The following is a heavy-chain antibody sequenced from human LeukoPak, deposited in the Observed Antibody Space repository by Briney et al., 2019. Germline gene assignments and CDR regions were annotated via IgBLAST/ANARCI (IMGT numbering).Heavy chain of an antibody. V-gene: IGHV4-38-2*02. CDR1: GYSISHDYY. D-gene: IGHD3-16*01. CDR3: ARTNYDYYFDY. J-gene: IGHJ4*02. CDR2: IYHSGST. Sequence: SETLSLTCTVSGYSISHDYYWGWIRQSPGKGLEWIGSIYHSGSTYYNASLKSRVTISVDTSKNQFSLKLSSVTAADTAVYYCARTNYDYYFDYWGQGTLVTVSS.